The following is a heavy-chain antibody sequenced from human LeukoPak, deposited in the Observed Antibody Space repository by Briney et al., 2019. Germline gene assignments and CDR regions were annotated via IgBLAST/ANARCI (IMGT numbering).Heavy chain of an antibody. D-gene: IGHD3-16*02. V-gene: IGHV3-48*03. CDR2: ISSSGTTN. CDR3: ARDLWDGYTSSPAAL. CDR1: GFTFSSYW. J-gene: IGHJ1*01. Sequence: GGSLRLSCAVYGFTFSSYWMGWVRQAPGKGLEWISYISSSGTTNYYADSVKGRFTISRDNAKNALYLQMNGLRDDDTTIYYCARDLWDGYTSSPAALWGQGTLVTVSS.